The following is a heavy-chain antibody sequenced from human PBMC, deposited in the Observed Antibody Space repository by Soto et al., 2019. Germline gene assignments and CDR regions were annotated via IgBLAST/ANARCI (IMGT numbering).Heavy chain of an antibody. V-gene: IGHV3-30*18. CDR3: AKDNRLGWFGEPMRGWFDP. Sequence: QVPLVESGGGVVQPGRSLRLSCEASGFTFSSYGMPWVRQAPGKGLEWVAVISYDGSNKYYADSVKGRFTISRDNSKNTLYLQMNSLRAEDTAVYYCAKDNRLGWFGEPMRGWFDPWGQGTLVTVSS. D-gene: IGHD3-10*01. CDR2: ISYDGSNK. CDR1: GFTFSSYG. J-gene: IGHJ5*02.